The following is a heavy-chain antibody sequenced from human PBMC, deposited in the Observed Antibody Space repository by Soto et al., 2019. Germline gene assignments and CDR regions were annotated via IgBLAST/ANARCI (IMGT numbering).Heavy chain of an antibody. Sequence: EVPLLESGGDLVQPGGSLRLSCVASGFTFSNHAMSWVRQAPGKGLEWVSAIYGDGLRTYYTDSVKGRFTISRDISKSTLYLQMNSLRAEDTALYYCAKGAMVATTATFVDYWGQGTRVTVSS. CDR1: GFTFSNHA. D-gene: IGHD5-12*01. V-gene: IGHV3-23*01. J-gene: IGHJ4*02. CDR3: AKGAMVATTATFVDY. CDR2: IYGDGLRT.